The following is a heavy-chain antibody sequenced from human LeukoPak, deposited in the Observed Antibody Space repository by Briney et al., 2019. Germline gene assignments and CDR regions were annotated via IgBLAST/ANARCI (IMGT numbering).Heavy chain of an antibody. CDR1: GGTFSSYA. CDR3: ARAYLPQQQLVPPGYYYYYYMDV. Sequence: SVKVSCKASGGTFSSYAISWVRQAPGQGLEWMGRIIPILGMANYAQKFQGRVTMTRNTSISTAYMELSSLRSEDTAVYYCARAYLPQQQLVPPGYYYYYYMDVWGKGTTVTVSS. J-gene: IGHJ6*03. CDR2: IIPILGMA. D-gene: IGHD6-13*01. V-gene: IGHV1-69*04.